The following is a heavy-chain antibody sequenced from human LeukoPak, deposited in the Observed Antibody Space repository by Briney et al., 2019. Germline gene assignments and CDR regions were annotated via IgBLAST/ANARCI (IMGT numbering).Heavy chain of an antibody. CDR3: ARASYSYGFLVAFDI. D-gene: IGHD5-18*01. Sequence: SETLSLTCTVSGGSISSYYWSWIRQPPGKGLEWIGYIYYSGSTNYNPSLKGRVTISVDTSKNQFSLKLSSVTAADTAVYYCARASYSYGFLVAFDIWGQGTMVTVSS. CDR2: IYYSGST. CDR1: GGSISSYY. J-gene: IGHJ3*02. V-gene: IGHV4-59*01.